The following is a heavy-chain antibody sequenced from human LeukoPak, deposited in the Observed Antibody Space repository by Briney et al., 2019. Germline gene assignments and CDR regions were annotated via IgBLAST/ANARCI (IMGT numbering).Heavy chain of an antibody. CDR3: ARHYGQQLYTYFDY. CDR1: GDSISSSSYY. Sequence: KASETLSLTCTVSGDSISSSSYYWGWIRQPPGKGLEWIGSIYYSGSTYYNPSLRSRVTISVDTSKNQFSLKLSSVTAADTAVYYCARHYGQQLYTYFDYWGQGTLVTVSS. CDR2: IYYSGST. J-gene: IGHJ4*02. D-gene: IGHD6-13*01. V-gene: IGHV4-39*01.